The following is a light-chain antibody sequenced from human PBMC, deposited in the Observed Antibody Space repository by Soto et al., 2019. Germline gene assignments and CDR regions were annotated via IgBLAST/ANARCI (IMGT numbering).Light chain of an antibody. CDR1: QSVDY. Sequence: DIVLTQSPDSLAVSVGERATIHCKSRQSVDYIAWYQQKPGQSPKLLIYGSSTRESGVPDRFSGSGSETDFTLTITTLQAEDVAVYYCQQHYLPPPTFGGGTKVEIK. V-gene: IGKV4-1*01. J-gene: IGKJ4*01. CDR3: QQHYLPPPT. CDR2: GSS.